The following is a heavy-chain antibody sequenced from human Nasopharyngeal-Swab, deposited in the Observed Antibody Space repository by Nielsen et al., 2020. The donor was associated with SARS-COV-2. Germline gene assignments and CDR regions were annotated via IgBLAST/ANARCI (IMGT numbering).Heavy chain of an antibody. CDR3: ARISSLYYYYMDV. Sequence: WIRQPPGKALEWLAHTFSNDEKSYSTSLKSRLTISKDTSKSQVVLTMTNMDPVDTATYYCARISSLYYYYMDVWGKGTTVTVSS. CDR2: TFSNDEK. V-gene: IGHV2-26*01. J-gene: IGHJ6*03.